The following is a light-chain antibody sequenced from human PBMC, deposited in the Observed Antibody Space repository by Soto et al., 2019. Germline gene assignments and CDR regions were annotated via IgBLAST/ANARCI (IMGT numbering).Light chain of an antibody. Sequence: QSALTQPPSASGSPGQSVTISCTGTSSDVGGYDYVSWYQQHPGKAPKLMIYAVSHRPSGVPDRFSGSKSGNTASLTVSGLQAEDEADYYCSSYAGSDNVVFGGGTKLTVL. CDR2: AVS. CDR1: SSDVGGYDY. CDR3: SSYAGSDNVV. J-gene: IGLJ2*01. V-gene: IGLV2-8*01.